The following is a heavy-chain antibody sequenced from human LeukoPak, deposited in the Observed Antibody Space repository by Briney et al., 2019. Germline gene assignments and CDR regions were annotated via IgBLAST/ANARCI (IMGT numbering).Heavy chain of an antibody. J-gene: IGHJ5*02. CDR3: ARVGRPQYYYGSGSTYNWFDP. V-gene: IGHV4-30-4*01. CDR1: GGSISSGDYY. Sequence: SQTLSLTCTVSGGSISSGDYYWSWIRQPPGKGLEWIGCIYYSGSTNYNPSLKSRVTMSVDTSKNQFSLKLSSVTAADTAVYYCARVGRPQYYYGSGSTYNWFDPWGQGTLVTVSS. CDR2: IYYSGST. D-gene: IGHD3-10*01.